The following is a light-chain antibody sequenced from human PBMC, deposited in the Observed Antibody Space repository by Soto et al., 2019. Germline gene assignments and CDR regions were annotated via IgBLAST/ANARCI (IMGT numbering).Light chain of an antibody. Sequence: QSVLTQPASVSGSPGQSITISCTGTSSDVGGYNYVSWYQQHPGKAPKLMIYEVGNRPSGVSNRFSASKSGNTASLTISGLQAEDEADYYCSSYTSSTTRVFGTGTRSPS. J-gene: IGLJ1*01. CDR2: EVG. CDR1: SSDVGGYNY. V-gene: IGLV2-14*01. CDR3: SSYTSSTTRV.